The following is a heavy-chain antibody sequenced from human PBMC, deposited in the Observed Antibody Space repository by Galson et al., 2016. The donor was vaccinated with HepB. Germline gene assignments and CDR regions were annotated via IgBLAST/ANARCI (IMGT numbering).Heavy chain of an antibody. CDR2: VYHSGST. CDR1: GGPISSTNL. CDR3: ARGFTTGWSAEYFPQ. V-gene: IGHV4-4*02. Sequence: LSLTCNVSGGPISSTNLWSWVRQSPGTGLEWIGEVYHSGSTTSNPSLKSRVTMSVDKSKNQFSLKLHSGTAADTAVYYCARGFTTGWSAEYFPQWGQGILVTVSS. J-gene: IGHJ1*01. D-gene: IGHD2-15*01.